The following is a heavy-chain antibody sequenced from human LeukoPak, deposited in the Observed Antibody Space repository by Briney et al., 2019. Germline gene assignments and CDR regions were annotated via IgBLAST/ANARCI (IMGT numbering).Heavy chain of an antibody. CDR2: IYHSGST. V-gene: IGHV4-30-2*01. CDR3: ARGRSNYYGMDV. CDR1: GGSISSGGYS. D-gene: IGHD1-26*01. J-gene: IGHJ6*02. Sequence: SQTLSLTCAVSGGSISSGGYSWSWIRQPPGKGLEWIGYIYHSGSTYYSPSLKSRVTMSVDTSKNLFSLKVSSVTAADTAVYYCARGRSNYYGMDVWGQGTTVTVSS.